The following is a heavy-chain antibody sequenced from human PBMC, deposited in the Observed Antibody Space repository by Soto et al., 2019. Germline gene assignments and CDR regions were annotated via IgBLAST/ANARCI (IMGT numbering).Heavy chain of an antibody. CDR1: GYTFTNSD. V-gene: IGHV1-8*01. Sequence: ASVKVSCKASGYTFTNSDINWVRQAPGQGLEWMGWMNPDSGHAAYAQKFQGRVTLTTSTSTSAVYMEMRSLGSEDTAVYYCARRPHCSGGICYYGLDNWGQGTLVTVSS. J-gene: IGHJ4*02. CDR3: ARRPHCSGGICYYGLDN. CDR2: MNPDSGHA. D-gene: IGHD2-15*01.